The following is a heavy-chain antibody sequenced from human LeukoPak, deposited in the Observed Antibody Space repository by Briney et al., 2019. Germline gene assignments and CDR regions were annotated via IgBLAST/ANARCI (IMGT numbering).Heavy chain of an antibody. CDR1: GGSISSYY. CDR3: ARAGERYGSGSYYSPTSFDY. V-gene: IGHV4-59*08. D-gene: IGHD3-10*01. J-gene: IGHJ4*02. Sequence: SETLSLTCTVSGGSISSYYWSWIRQPPGKGLEWIGYIYYSGSTNYNPSLKSRVTISVDTSKNQFSLKLSSVTAADTAVYYCARAGERYGSGSYYSPTSFDYWGQGTLVTVSS. CDR2: IYYSGST.